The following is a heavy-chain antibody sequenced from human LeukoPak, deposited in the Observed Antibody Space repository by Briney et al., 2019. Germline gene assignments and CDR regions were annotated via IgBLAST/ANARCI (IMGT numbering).Heavy chain of an antibody. D-gene: IGHD2-15*01. J-gene: IGHJ5*02. CDR3: VRGGPSTWS. V-gene: IGHV3-9*01. Sequence: PGRSLRLSCAASGFTFDGYAMHWVRQAPGKGLEWVSGISWNSESTGYADSVKGRFTISRDNAKSSLYLQMNSLRAEDTALYYCVRGGPSTWSWGQGTLVTVSS. CDR1: GFTFDGYA. CDR2: ISWNSEST.